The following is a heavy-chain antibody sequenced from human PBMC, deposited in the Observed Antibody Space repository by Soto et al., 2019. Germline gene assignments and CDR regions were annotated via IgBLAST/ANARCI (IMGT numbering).Heavy chain of an antibody. V-gene: IGHV4-4*07. CDR2: LYNDERT. Sequence: SETLSLTCTVSGDSVSSHYWSWVRQPAGKGLEWLGRLYNDERTNYNPSLKSRVTMSMDTSKNQFSLKLTSVTAADSAVYFCAREPLAHSYFDFWGQGILVTVSS. J-gene: IGHJ4*02. CDR3: AREPLAHSYFDF. CDR1: GDSVSSHY.